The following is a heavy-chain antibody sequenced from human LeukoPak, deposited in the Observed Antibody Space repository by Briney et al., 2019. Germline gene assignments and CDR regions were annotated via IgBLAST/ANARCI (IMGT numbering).Heavy chain of an antibody. CDR2: ISFDGTNE. CDR3: AKDMRGGPVAGPLDS. D-gene: IGHD6-19*01. V-gene: IGHV3-30*18. Sequence: PGGSLRLSCATSGFSFNIYGMHWVRQGPGKGLEWVAVISFDGTNEYFADSVRGRFTISRDKSKSTMYLHMNSLKPEDTAVYYCAKDMRGGPVAGPLDSWGQGTLVTVSS. J-gene: IGHJ4*02. CDR1: GFSFNIYG.